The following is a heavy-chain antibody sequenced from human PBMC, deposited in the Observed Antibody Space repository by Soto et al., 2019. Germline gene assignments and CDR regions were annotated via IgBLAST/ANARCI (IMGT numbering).Heavy chain of an antibody. V-gene: IGHV3-23*01. CDR1: GFTFSSYA. J-gene: IGHJ6*02. CDR2: LSGSGGNT. Sequence: GGSLRLSCAASGFTFSSYAMSWVRQAPGKGLEWVSTLSGSGGNTYYADSVRGLFTISRDNSKNTLYLQMNSLRAEDTAVYYCAKVNTIFGMEYYYYGMDVWGQGTTFTVSS. CDR3: AKVNTIFGMEYYYYGMDV. D-gene: IGHD3-3*01.